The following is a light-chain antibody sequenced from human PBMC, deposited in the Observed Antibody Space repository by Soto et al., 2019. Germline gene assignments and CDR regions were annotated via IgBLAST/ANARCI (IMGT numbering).Light chain of an antibody. CDR2: DAS. Sequence: EIVLTQSPATLSLSPGETATLSCRASQSFRNYLAWYQQKPGQAPRLLIYDASNRATGIPARFSGTGSETDFTLTISSLEPEDFEIYYCQQRSKMPLTFGHGTKVDIX. CDR3: QQRSKMPLT. J-gene: IGKJ1*01. CDR1: QSFRNY. V-gene: IGKV3-11*01.